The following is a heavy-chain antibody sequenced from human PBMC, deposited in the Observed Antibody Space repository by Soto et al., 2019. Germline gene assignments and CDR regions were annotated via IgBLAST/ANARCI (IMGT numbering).Heavy chain of an antibody. Sequence: QLQLLESGPGLVKPSETLSLTCTVSGGSVSNNSYYWGWIRQPPGKRLEWIGSVYYSGSAYYNPSLKSRLTLSVDTSMHHSPLKLSSVSASDTAIYYCARRPLVRGIIPYYFDYWGQGTLVTVAS. CDR3: ARRPLVRGIIPYYFDY. V-gene: IGHV4-39*02. CDR1: GGSVSNNSYY. J-gene: IGHJ4*02. CDR2: VYYSGSA. D-gene: IGHD3-10*01.